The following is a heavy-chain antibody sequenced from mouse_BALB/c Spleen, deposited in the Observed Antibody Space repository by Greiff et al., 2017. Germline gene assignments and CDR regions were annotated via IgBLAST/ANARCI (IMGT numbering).Heavy chain of an antibody. V-gene: IGHV1-18*01. CDR2: INPNNGGT. Sequence: VQLQQSGPELVKPGASVKIPCKASGYTFTDYNMDWVKQSHGKSLEWIGDINPNNGGTIYNQKFKGKATLTVDKSSSTAYMELRSLTSEDTAVYYCASYGNSRKFAYWGQGTLVTVSA. J-gene: IGHJ3*01. D-gene: IGHD2-1*01. CDR3: ASYGNSRKFAY. CDR1: GYTFTDYN.